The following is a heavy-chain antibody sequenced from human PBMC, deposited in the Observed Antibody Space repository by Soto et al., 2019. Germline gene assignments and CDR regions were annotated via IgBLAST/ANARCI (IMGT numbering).Heavy chain of an antibody. V-gene: IGHV3-23*01. D-gene: IGHD2-8*02. CDR1: GFTFSSYA. J-gene: IGHJ4*02. Sequence: GGSLRLSCAASGFTFSSYAMSWVRQAPGKGLEWVSAISGSGGSTYYADSGKGRFTISRDNSKNTLYLQMNSLRAEDTAVYYCAKDRTGEKISEIGYWGQGTLVTVSS. CDR3: AKDRTGEKISEIGY. CDR2: ISGSGGST.